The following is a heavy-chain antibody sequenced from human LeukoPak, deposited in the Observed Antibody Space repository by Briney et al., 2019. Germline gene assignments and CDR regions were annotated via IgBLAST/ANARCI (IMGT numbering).Heavy chain of an antibody. CDR1: GFTFSDYY. V-gene: IGHV3-11*03. Sequence: GGSLRLSCAASGFTFSDYYMSWIRQAPGKGLEWVSYISTSSSYTNYADSVKGRFTISRDNVKSSLYLQVNSLRSEDTAVYYCAAVGSSGYGFYYYYGMDVWGQGTTVTVSS. CDR2: ISTSSSYT. J-gene: IGHJ6*02. D-gene: IGHD3-22*01. CDR3: AAVGSSGYGFYYYYGMDV.